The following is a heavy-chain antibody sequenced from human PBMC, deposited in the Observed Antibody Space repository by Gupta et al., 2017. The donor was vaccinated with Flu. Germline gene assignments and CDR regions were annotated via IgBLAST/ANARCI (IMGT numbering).Heavy chain of an antibody. V-gene: IGHV4-39*01. J-gene: IGHJ6*03. Sequence: YYWVWIRQPPGTGLEWMGSIYYTGSTYYNPSLKSRVTISVDTSKNQCSLRLSSVTDADTAVYYCARQFVAASGYYYYYMDVWGKGTTVTVSS. CDR3: ARQFVAASGYYYYYMDV. D-gene: IGHD6-13*01. CDR1: YY. CDR2: IYYTGST.